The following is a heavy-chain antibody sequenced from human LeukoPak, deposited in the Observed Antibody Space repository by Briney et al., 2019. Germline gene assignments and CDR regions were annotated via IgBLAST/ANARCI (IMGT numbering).Heavy chain of an antibody. CDR2: IIPIFGTA. CDR1: GGTFSSYA. V-gene: IGHV1-69*06. CDR3: ARGYGSGSYSYGMDV. D-gene: IGHD3-10*01. J-gene: IGHJ6*04. Sequence: ASVKVSCKASGGTFSSYAISWVRQAPGQGLEWMGGIIPIFGTANYAQKFQGRVTITADKSTSTAYMELSSLRSEDTAVYYCARGYGSGSYSYGMDVWGKGTTVTVSS.